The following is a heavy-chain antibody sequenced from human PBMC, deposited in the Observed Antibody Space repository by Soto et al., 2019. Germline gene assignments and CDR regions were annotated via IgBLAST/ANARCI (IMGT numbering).Heavy chain of an antibody. CDR1: GFTFGAFA. V-gene: IGHV3-23*01. CDR2: LSGGGGST. J-gene: IGHJ2*01. D-gene: IGHD4-17*01. Sequence: PGGSLRLSCAAFGFTFGAFAMAWVRQRPGNGLEWVSSLSGGGGSTYYNNSVRGRFTISRDNSNSTLFLPMNNLRAEDTADYFCAKTHRATTVVTRYSYFDLWGRGTLLTVSS. CDR3: AKTHRATTVVTRYSYFDL.